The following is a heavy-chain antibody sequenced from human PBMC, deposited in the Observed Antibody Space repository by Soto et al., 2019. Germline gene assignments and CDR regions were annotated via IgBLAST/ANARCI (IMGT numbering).Heavy chain of an antibody. J-gene: IGHJ4*02. Sequence: GASVKVSCKASGYTFTGYYMHWVRQAPGQGLEWMGWINPNSGGTNYAQKFQGWVTMTRDTSISTAYMELSRLRSDDTAVYYCARVVVGATENIDYWGQGTLVTVSS. CDR2: INPNSGGT. V-gene: IGHV1-2*04. CDR3: ARVVVGATENIDY. D-gene: IGHD1-26*01. CDR1: GYTFTGYY.